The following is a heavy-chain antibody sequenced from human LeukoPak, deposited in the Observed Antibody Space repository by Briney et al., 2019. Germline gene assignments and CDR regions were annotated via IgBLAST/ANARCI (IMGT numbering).Heavy chain of an antibody. V-gene: IGHV3-53*01. CDR1: GFTVSSNY. J-gene: IGHJ4*02. Sequence: PGRSLRLSCAASGFTVSSNYMSWVRQAPGKGLEWVSVIYSGGSTYYADSVKGRFTISRDNSKNTLYLQMNSLRAEDTAVYYRARDLGGNFDYWGQGTLVTVSS. D-gene: IGHD1-26*01. CDR3: ARDLGGNFDY. CDR2: IYSGGST.